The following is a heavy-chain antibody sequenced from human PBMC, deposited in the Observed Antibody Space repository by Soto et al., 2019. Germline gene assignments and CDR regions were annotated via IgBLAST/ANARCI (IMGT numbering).Heavy chain of an antibody. J-gene: IGHJ4*02. CDR3: ARGHDIVVVVAALDY. V-gene: IGHV1-2*04. CDR2: INPNSGGT. CDR1: GYTFTGYY. D-gene: IGHD2-15*01. Sequence: QVQLVQSGAEVKKPGASVKVSCKASGYTFTGYYMHWVRQAPGQGLERMGWINPNSGGTNYAQKFQGWVTMTRDTSISTAYMELSRLRSDDTAVYYCARGHDIVVVVAALDYWGQGTLVTVSS.